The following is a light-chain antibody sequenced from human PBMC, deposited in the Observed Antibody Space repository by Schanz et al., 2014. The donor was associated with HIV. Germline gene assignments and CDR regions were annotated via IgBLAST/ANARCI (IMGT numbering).Light chain of an antibody. J-gene: IGLJ7*01. Sequence: QALVTQPPSASGTPGQRVTISCSGSTSSIKTNTVNWFQQLPGTAPKLLIYNTYHRPSGVPDRFSGSESGTSASLAISGLQSEDEADYYCGTWDDSLNGWVFGGGTQLTVL. CDR2: NTY. CDR1: TSSIKTNT. V-gene: IGLV1-44*01. CDR3: GTWDDSLNGWV.